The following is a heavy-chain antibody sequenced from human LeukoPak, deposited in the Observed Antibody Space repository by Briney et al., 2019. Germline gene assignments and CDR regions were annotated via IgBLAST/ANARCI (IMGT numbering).Heavy chain of an antibody. V-gene: IGHV3-23*01. CDR2: ISGSGGST. D-gene: IGHD3-10*01. J-gene: IGHJ5*02. CDR1: GFTFSSYA. CDR3: AKDLVLLWFGESIGGWFDP. Sequence: PGGSLRLSCAASGFTFSSYAMSWVRQAPGKGLEWVSAISGSGGSTYYADSVKGRFTISRDNSKNTLYLRMNSLRAEDTAVYYCAKDLVLLWFGESIGGWFDPWGQGTLVTVSS.